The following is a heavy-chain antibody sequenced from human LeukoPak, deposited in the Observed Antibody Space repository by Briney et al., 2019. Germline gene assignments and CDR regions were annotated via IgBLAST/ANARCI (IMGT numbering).Heavy chain of an antibody. J-gene: IGHJ6*02. CDR3: ARDQTVTKDYFGMDV. Sequence: SETLSLTCAVYGGSFSGYYWSWIRQPPGKGLEWIGEINHSGSTNYNPSLKSRVTISVDTSKNQFSLELSSVSAADTAVYYCARDQTVTKDYFGMDVWGQGTTVTVSS. CDR2: INHSGST. CDR1: GGSFSGYY. D-gene: IGHD4-17*01. V-gene: IGHV4-34*09.